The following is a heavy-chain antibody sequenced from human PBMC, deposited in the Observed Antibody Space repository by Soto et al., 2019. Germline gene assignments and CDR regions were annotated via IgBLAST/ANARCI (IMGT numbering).Heavy chain of an antibody. CDR1: GFTFSSYS. Sequence: GGSLRLSCAASGFTFSSYSMNWVRQAPGKGLEWVSSISSSSSYIYYADSVKGRFTISRDNAKNSLYLQMNSLRDEDTAVYYCARGSYSESRGSPLSYYTMDVWGQGTTVTVAS. CDR3: ARGSYSESRGSPLSYYTMDV. CDR2: ISSSSSYI. V-gene: IGHV3-21*01. D-gene: IGHD3-22*01. J-gene: IGHJ6*02.